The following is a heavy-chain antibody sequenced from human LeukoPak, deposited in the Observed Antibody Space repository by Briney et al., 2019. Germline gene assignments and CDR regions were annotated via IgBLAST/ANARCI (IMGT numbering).Heavy chain of an antibody. J-gene: IGHJ6*04. CDR1: GFTFSSYE. Sequence: GGSLRLSCAASGFTFSSYEMSWVRQHPGEGLESVSYISSSGSTIYYTDSVKGRFTISRDNTKNSLYLQLNSLRAEDTAVYYCVELGITMIGGVWGKGTTVTISS. V-gene: IGHV3-48*03. D-gene: IGHD3-10*02. CDR3: VELGITMIGGV. CDR2: ISSSGSTI.